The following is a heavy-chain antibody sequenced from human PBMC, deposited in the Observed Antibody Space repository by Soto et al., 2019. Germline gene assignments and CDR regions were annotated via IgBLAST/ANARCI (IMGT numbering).Heavy chain of an antibody. CDR3: ARDGAVTMIVVALDAFDI. D-gene: IGHD3-22*01. CDR2: MSGSGGST. Sequence: GGSLRLSCAVSGFTFSSYAMSWVRQAPGKGLEWVSAMSGSGGSTYYADSVKGRFTISRDNSKNTLYLQMNSLRAEDTAVYYCARDGAVTMIVVALDAFDIWGQGTMVTVSS. V-gene: IGHV3-23*01. J-gene: IGHJ3*02. CDR1: GFTFSSYA.